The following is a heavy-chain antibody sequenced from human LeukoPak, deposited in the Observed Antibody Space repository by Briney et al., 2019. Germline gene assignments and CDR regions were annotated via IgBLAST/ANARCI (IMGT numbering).Heavy chain of an antibody. CDR1: GGTFSSYT. CDR3: ASRRWGVVVPADPFDP. CDR2: IIPIFGTA. Sequence: SVKLSCKASGGTFSSYTIGWGRQAPGQGLEWMGRIIPIFGTANYAQKFQGRVTITTAESTSTAYMELSGLRSEDTAVYCCASRRWGVVVPADPFDPWGQGTLVTVSS. V-gene: IGHV1-69*05. D-gene: IGHD2-2*01. J-gene: IGHJ5*02.